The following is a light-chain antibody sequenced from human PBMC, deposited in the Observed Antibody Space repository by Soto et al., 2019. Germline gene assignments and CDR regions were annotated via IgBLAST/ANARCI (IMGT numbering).Light chain of an antibody. CDR1: QSISSW. Sequence: DIQMTQSPSTLSASVGDRVTITCRASQSISSWLAWYQQKPGKAPKLLIYKASSLESGDPSRFSGSGSGTEFTLTISSLQPADFATYYCQQYNSYSTWTCGQGTKVEIK. CDR3: QQYNSYSTWT. CDR2: KAS. V-gene: IGKV1-5*03. J-gene: IGKJ1*01.